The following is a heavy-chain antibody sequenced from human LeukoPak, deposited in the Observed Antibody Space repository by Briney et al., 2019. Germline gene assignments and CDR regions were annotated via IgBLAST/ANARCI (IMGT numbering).Heavy chain of an antibody. CDR3: ARDTNIEVKKCSSTSCYTTPLGY. Sequence: SVKVSCKASGGTFSSYAISWVRQAPGQGLEWMGGIIPIFGTANYAQKFQGRVTITADESTSTAYMELSSLRSEDTAVYYCARDTNIEVKKCSSTSCYTTPLGYWGQGTLVTVSS. CDR2: IIPIFGTA. D-gene: IGHD2-2*02. V-gene: IGHV1-69*13. CDR1: GGTFSSYA. J-gene: IGHJ4*02.